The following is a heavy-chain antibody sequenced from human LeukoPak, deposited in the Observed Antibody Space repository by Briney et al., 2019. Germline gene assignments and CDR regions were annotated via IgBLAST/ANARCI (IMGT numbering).Heavy chain of an antibody. J-gene: IGHJ4*02. D-gene: IGHD3-22*01. CDR3: ARRNDSSGYGIDY. CDR2: IYYSGTT. V-gene: IGHV4-59*08. Sequence: SETLSLTCTVSGGSISGFYWTWIRQPPGRGLEWIGYIYYSGTTYYNPFLKSRVTISVDTSKNQFSLKLSSVTAADTAVYYCARRNDSSGYGIDYWSQGTLVTVSS. CDR1: GGSISGFY.